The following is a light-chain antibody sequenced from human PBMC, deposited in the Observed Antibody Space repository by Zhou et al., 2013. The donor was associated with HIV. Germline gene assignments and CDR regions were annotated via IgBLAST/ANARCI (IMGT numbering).Light chain of an antibody. CDR2: DAS. V-gene: IGKV3-11*01. CDR1: QSVSSY. J-gene: IGKJ4*01. Sequence: EIVLTQSPATLSLSPGERATLSCRASQSVSSYLAWYQQKPGQAPRLLIYDASNRATGIPARFSGSGSGTDFTLTISSLEPEDFAVYYCQQRSNWPTTFGRRDQGGDQT. CDR3: QQRSNWPTT.